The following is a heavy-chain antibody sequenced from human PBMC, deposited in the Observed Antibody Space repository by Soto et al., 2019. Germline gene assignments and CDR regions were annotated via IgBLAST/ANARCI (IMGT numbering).Heavy chain of an antibody. CDR1: GGSFSGYY. D-gene: IGHD3-3*01. Sequence: SETLSLTCAVYGGSFSGYYWSWIRQPPGKGLEWIGEINHSGSTNYNPSLKSRVTISVDTSKNQFSLKLSSVTAADTAVYYCARLIKRYDFWSGYSDYYYMDVWGKGTTVTVSS. J-gene: IGHJ6*03. V-gene: IGHV4-34*01. CDR3: ARLIKRYDFWSGYSDYYYMDV. CDR2: INHSGST.